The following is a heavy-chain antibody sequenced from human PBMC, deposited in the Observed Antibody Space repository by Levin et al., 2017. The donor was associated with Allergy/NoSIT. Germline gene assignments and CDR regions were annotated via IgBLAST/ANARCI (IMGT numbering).Heavy chain of an antibody. CDR3: TTAPYYDYVWGSSH. Sequence: PGGSLRLSCAASGFTFSNAWMSWVRQAPGKGLEWVGRIKSKTDGGTTDYAAPVKGRFTISRDDSKNTLYLQMNSLKTEDTAVYYCTTAPYYDYVWGSSHWGQGTLVTVSS. CDR2: IKSKTDGGTT. J-gene: IGHJ4*02. D-gene: IGHD3-16*01. CDR1: GFTFSNAW. V-gene: IGHV3-15*01.